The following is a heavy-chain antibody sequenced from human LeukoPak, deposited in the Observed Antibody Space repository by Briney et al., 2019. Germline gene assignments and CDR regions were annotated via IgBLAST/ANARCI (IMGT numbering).Heavy chain of an antibody. V-gene: IGHV3-48*03. J-gene: IGHJ6*04. Sequence: GGSLRLSCAASGFTFSSYEMNWVRQAPGKGLEWVSYISSSGSTIYYAESVKGRFTISRENAKNSLYLQINSLTAEDTAVYYCAELGITMIGGVWGKGTTVTTSS. CDR1: GFTFSSYE. CDR2: ISSSGSTI. CDR3: AELGITMIGGV. D-gene: IGHD3-10*02.